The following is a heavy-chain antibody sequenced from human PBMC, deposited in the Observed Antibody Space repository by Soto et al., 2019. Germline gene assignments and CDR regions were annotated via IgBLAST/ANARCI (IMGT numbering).Heavy chain of an antibody. CDR1: GYTFTSYG. CDR3: ANFVHGLYNYGHFPLRY. Sequence: QVQLVQSGAEVKKPGASVKVSCKASGYTFTSYGISWVRQAPGQGLEWMGWISANNGNTNYAQKFQGRVTMTPDTSTSTAYMELRSLRSDDTAVYYCANFVHGLYNYGHFPLRYWGQGTLVTVSS. D-gene: IGHD5-18*01. J-gene: IGHJ4*02. V-gene: IGHV1-18*01. CDR2: ISANNGNT.